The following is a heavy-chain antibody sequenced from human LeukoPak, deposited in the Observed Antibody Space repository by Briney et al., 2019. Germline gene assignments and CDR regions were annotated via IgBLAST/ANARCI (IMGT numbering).Heavy chain of an antibody. D-gene: IGHD5-18*01. V-gene: IGHV3-9*01. CDR2: ISWNSGSI. J-gene: IGHJ6*03. CDR1: GFTFDDYA. Sequence: GGSLRLSCAASGFTFDDYAMHWVRQAPGKGLEWVSGISWNSGSIGYADSVKGRFTISRDNAKNTLYLQMNSLRAEDTAVYYCARDEDYTAMVTNYMDVWGKGTTVTVSS. CDR3: ARDEDYTAMVTNYMDV.